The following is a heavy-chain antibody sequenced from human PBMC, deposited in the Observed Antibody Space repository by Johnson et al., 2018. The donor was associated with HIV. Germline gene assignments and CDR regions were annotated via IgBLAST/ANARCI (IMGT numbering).Heavy chain of an antibody. CDR1: GFTFSSYA. Sequence: VQLVESGGGLVQPGGSLRLSCAASGFTFSSYAMSWVRQAPGKGLEWVAFIRYDGSNKYYADSVKGRLTISRDNSKNTLYLQMNSLRAEDTAVYYCARDPAAAGGIWGQGTMVTVSS. V-gene: IGHV3-30*02. CDR2: IRYDGSNK. D-gene: IGHD6-13*01. J-gene: IGHJ3*02. CDR3: ARDPAAAGGI.